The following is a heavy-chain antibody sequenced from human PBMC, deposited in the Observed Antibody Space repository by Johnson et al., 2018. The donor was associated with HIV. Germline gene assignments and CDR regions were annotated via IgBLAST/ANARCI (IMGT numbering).Heavy chain of an antibody. CDR3: ARDLGNCDSPRSAFDI. CDR1: GFSFSDYY. Sequence: QVQLVESGGGLVKPGGSLRLSCAASGFSFSDYYMTWIRQAPGKGLEWVSYISSSGSTIYYADSVKGRFTISRDNAKNSLYLQVNSLRAEDTAVYYCARDLGNCDSPRSAFDIWGQGTMVTVSS. J-gene: IGHJ3*02. V-gene: IGHV3-11*04. CDR2: ISSSGSTI. D-gene: IGHD1-1*01.